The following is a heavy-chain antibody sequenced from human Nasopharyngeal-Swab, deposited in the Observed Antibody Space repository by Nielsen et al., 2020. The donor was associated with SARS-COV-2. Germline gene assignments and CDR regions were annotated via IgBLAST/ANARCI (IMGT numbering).Heavy chain of an antibody. Sequence: WVRQAPGQGLEWMGGIIPSSGTANHAQKFQGRVTITADESSSIVYMEVSGLRSEDSAVYYCAREEGYSSGWYFRYWGQGTRVTVSS. CDR3: AREEGYSSGWYFRY. D-gene: IGHD6-13*01. V-gene: IGHV1-69*01. J-gene: IGHJ4*02. CDR2: IIPSSGTA.